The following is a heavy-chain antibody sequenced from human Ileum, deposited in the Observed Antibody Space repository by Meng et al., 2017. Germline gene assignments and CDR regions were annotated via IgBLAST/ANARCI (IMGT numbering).Heavy chain of an antibody. V-gene: IGHV4-61*02. CDR1: GDSINNRDYY. J-gene: IGHJ4*02. CDR3: VRTFDT. Sequence: LRLSCTVSGDSINNRDYYWTWIRQPAGKGLEWIGCIYPSGTTNYNPSLKSRLTISLDTSKNQFSLKLSSVTATDTAVYYCVRTFDTWGQGALVTVSS. CDR2: IYPSGTT.